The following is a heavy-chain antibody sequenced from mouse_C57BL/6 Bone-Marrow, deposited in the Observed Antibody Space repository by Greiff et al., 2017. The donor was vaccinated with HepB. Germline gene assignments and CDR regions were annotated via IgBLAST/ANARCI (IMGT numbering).Heavy chain of an antibody. CDR2: IDPSDSYT. CDR1: GYTFTSYW. Sequence: QVQLKQSGAELVMPGASVKLSCKASGYTFTSYWMHWVKQRPGQGLEWIGEIDPSDSYTNYNQKFKGKSTLTVDKSSSTAYMQLSSLTSEDSAVYYCARTYYDYGGYAMDYWGQGTSVTVSS. CDR3: ARTYYDYGGYAMDY. J-gene: IGHJ4*01. V-gene: IGHV1-69*01. D-gene: IGHD2-4*01.